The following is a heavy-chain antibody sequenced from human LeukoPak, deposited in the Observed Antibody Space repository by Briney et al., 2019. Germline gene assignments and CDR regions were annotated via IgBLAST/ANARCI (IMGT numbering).Heavy chain of an antibody. CDR3: ARNRGYDDSYYYYYMDV. D-gene: IGHD5-12*01. CDR2: IYTSGST. V-gene: IGHV4-4*09. Sequence: SETLSLTCTVSGGSISSYHWSWIRQPPGKGLEWIGYIYTSGSTNYNPSLKSRVTISVDTSKNQFSLKLSSVTAADTAVYYCARNRGYDDSYYYYYMDVWGKGTTVTVSS. J-gene: IGHJ6*03. CDR1: GGSISSYH.